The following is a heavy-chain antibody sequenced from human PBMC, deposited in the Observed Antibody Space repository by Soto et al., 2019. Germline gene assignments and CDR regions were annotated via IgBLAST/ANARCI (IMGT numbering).Heavy chain of an antibody. CDR2: ISAYNGNT. CDR1: GYTFTSYG. Sequence: ASVKVSCKASGYTFTSYGISWVRQAPGQGLEWMGWISAYNGNTNYAQKLQGRVTMTTDTSTSTAYMELRSLRSDDTAVYYCTNGYSSSWSRGINVWGQGTTAPVYS. V-gene: IGHV1-18*04. CDR3: TNGYSSSWSRGINV. J-gene: IGHJ6*02. D-gene: IGHD6-13*01.